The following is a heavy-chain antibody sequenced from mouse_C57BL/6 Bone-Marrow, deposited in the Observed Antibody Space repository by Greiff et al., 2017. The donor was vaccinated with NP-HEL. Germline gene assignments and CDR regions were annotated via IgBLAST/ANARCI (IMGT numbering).Heavy chain of an antibody. CDR2: IDPSDSYT. Sequence: QVQLQQPGAELVRPGTSVKLSCKASGYTFTSYWMHWVKQRPGQGLEWIGVIDPSDSYTNYNQKFKGKATLTVDTSSSTAYMQLSSLTSEDSAVYYCARDWDPFAYWGQGTLVTVSA. V-gene: IGHV1-59*01. J-gene: IGHJ3*01. CDR3: ARDWDPFAY. CDR1: GYTFTSYW. D-gene: IGHD4-1*01.